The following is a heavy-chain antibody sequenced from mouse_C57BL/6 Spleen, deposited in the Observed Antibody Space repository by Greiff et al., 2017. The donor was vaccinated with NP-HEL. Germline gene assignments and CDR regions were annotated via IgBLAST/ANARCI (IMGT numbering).Heavy chain of an antibody. Sequence: QVQLQQSGPELVKPGASVKISCKASGYAFSSSWMNWVKQRPGKGLEWIGRIYPGDGDTNYNGKFKGKATLTADKSSSTAYMQLSSLTSEDSAVYFCARDLWSDWYFDVWGTGTTVTVSS. V-gene: IGHV1-82*01. CDR1: GYAFSSSW. J-gene: IGHJ1*03. CDR2: IYPGDGDT. CDR3: ARDLWSDWYFDV. D-gene: IGHD1-1*02.